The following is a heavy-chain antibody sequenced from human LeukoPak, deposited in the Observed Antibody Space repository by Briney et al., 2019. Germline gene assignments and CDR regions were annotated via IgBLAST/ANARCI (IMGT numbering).Heavy chain of an antibody. CDR3: ARRGYSSSWAYFDY. CDR2: ISSSSSYI. V-gene: IGHV3-21*01. CDR1: GFTFSSYS. Sequence: GGSLRLSCAASGFTFSSYSMNWVRQAPGKGLEWVSSISSSSSYIYYADSVKGRFTISRDNAKNSLHLQMNSLRAGDTAVYYCARRGYSSSWAYFDYWGQGTLVTVSS. D-gene: IGHD6-13*01. J-gene: IGHJ4*02.